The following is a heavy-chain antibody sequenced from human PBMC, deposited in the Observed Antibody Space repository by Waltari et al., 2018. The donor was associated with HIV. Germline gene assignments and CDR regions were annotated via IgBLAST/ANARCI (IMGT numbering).Heavy chain of an antibody. D-gene: IGHD5-12*01. J-gene: IGHJ6*02. CDR3: ARGRFEGYILYYYYGMDV. V-gene: IGHV4-61*02. Sequence: QVQLQESGPGLVKPSQTLSLTCTVSGGSISNGSYYWNCIRQPAGKGLEWMGRISSRGNTNYNPSLKSRVTNSVHTSNNQFSLKLSSVTAADTAVYYSARGRFEGYILYYYYGMDVCGQGTTLSVSS. CDR2: ISSRGNT. CDR1: GGSISNGSYY.